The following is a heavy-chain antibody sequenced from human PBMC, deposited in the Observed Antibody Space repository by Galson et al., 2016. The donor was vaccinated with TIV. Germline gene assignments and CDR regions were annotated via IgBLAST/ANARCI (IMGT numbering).Heavy chain of an antibody. J-gene: IGHJ6*02. CDR1: GLSVSINY. Sequence: SLRLSCAASGLSVSINYMTWVRQAPGKGLEWVSLISDGGKTYYSDSVKGRFTISRDNAKNTLYLQMNSLRVEDTALYYCARGRVVDATYYYYYYGMDVWGQGTAVTVSS. CDR2: ISDGGKT. CDR3: ARGRVVDATYYYYYYGMDV. D-gene: IGHD2-15*01. V-gene: IGHV3-66*02.